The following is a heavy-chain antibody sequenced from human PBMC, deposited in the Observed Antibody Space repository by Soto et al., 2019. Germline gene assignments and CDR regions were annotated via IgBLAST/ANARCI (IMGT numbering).Heavy chain of an antibody. J-gene: IGHJ4*02. CDR1: GFTFSPAW. CDR3: AIDDSARAVGEFDY. V-gene: IGHV3-15*01. D-gene: IGHD3-10*01. Sequence: EVQLVDSGGGLIKPGGSLRLSCAASGFTFSPAWLAWVRQAPGKGLEWVALIKSKTSGETTHYAAPVKGRFTISRDDAKNTVFLHMDSLKPEDTAMYYCAIDDSARAVGEFDYWGQGTLVTVSS. CDR2: IKSKTSGETT.